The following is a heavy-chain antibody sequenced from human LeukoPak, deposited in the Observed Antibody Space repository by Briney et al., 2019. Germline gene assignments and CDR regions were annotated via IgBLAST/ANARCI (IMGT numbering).Heavy chain of an antibody. J-gene: IGHJ4*02. CDR2: IYHSGST. CDR1: GGSISSGGYY. D-gene: IGHD2-2*01. CDR3: ARGLRSVVVPAASLDY. V-gene: IGHV4-30-2*01. Sequence: PSETLSLTCTVSGGSISSGGYYWSWIRQPPGKGLEWIGYIYHSGSTYYNPSLKSRVTISVDRSKNQFSLKLSSVTAADTAVYYCARGLRSVVVPAASLDYWGQGTLVTVSS.